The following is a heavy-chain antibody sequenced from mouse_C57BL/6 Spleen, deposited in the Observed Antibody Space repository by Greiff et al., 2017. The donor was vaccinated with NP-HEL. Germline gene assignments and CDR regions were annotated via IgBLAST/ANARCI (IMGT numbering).Heavy chain of an antibody. CDR3: ARASQYYAMDY. J-gene: IGHJ4*01. V-gene: IGHV5-16*01. Sequence: EVMLVESEGGLVQPGSSMKLSCTASGFTFSDYYMAWVRQVPEKGLEWVANINYDGSSTYYLDSLKSRFIISRDNAKNILYLQMSSLKSEDTATYYCARASQYYAMDYWGQGTSVTVSS. CDR1: GFTFSDYY. CDR2: INYDGSST.